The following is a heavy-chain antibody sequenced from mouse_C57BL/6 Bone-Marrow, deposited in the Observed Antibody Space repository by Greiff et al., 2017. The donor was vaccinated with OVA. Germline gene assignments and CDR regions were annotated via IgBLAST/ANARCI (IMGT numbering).Heavy chain of an antibody. V-gene: IGHV1-19*01. Sequence: EVQLQQSGPVLVKPGASVKMSCKASGYTFTDYYMNWVKQSHGKSLEWIGVINPYNGGTSYNQKFKGKATLTVDKYSSTAYMELNSLTSEDSAVYYCARGDDYDGVSWGQGTTLTVSS. J-gene: IGHJ2*01. CDR1: GYTFTDYY. D-gene: IGHD2-4*01. CDR3: ARGDDYDGVS. CDR2: INPYNGGT.